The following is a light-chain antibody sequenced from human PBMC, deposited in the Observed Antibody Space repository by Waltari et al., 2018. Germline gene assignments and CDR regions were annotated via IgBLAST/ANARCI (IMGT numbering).Light chain of an antibody. CDR1: SSNIGAGYD. V-gene: IGLV1-40*01. J-gene: IGLJ2*01. Sequence: APGQRVTISCTGSSSNIGAGYDVHWYQQLPGTAPKLLIYGNSNRPSGVPDRFSGSKSGTSASLAITGLQAEDEADYYCQSYDSSLSGPLFGGGTKLTVL. CDR2: GNS. CDR3: QSYDSSLSGPL.